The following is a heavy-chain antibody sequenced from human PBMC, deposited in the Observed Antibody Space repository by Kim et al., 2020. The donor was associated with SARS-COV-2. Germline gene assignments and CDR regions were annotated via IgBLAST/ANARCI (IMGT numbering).Heavy chain of an antibody. CDR3: ARNPGGTSGGDF. D-gene: IGHD1-26*01. CDR1: GGSFRGYY. Sequence: SETLSLPCTVYGGSFRGYYWIWIRQPPGKGLEWIGEINDSGGTNYNPSPKSRLTISIDTAKKQFSLMLTSETAADTAVYYSARNPGGTSGGDFWGQGSL. V-gene: IGHV4-34*01. J-gene: IGHJ4*02. CDR2: INDSGGT.